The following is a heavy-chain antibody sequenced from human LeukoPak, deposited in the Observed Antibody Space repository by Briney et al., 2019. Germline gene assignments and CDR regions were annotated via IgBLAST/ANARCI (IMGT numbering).Heavy chain of an antibody. D-gene: IGHD3-10*01. J-gene: IGHJ5*02. CDR3: AKDRDLLFAHCWFDL. CDR2: ISISGGST. CDR1: GFTFSTYA. Sequence: GGSLRLSCAASGFTFSTYAMSWVRQAPGKGLEWFSGISISGGSTYYADSVKGRFTISRDNSKNTLYLQMNRLRAEDTAVYYCAKDRDLLFAHCWFDLWGQGTLVTVSS. V-gene: IGHV3-23*01.